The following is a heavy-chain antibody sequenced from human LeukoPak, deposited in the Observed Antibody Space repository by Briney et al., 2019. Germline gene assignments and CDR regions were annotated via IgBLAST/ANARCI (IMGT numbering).Heavy chain of an antibody. J-gene: IGHJ4*02. CDR1: GGSFSGYY. CDR2: INHSGST. Sequence: SETLSLTCAVYGGSFSGYYWSWIRQPPGKGLEWIGEINHSGSTNYNPSLKSRVTISVDTSKNQFSLKLSSVTAADTAVYYCARLSDDGIVAAADDEPHFDYWGQGPRSPSPQ. D-gene: IGHD6-13*01. CDR3: ARLSDDGIVAAADDEPHFDY. V-gene: IGHV4-34*01.